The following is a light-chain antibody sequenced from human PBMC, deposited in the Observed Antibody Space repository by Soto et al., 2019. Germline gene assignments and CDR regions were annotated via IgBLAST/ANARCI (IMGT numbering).Light chain of an antibody. J-gene: IGKJ4*01. Sequence: EIVMTQSPATLSVSPGERVTLSCRASLSVSGNLAWYQQKPGRAPRLLIHGASTRATGIPARFSGSGSGTEFTLTISSLQSEDFAVYYCQQYNNWLFTFGGGTRVEI. CDR1: LSVSGN. CDR3: QQYNNWLFT. V-gene: IGKV3-15*01. CDR2: GAS.